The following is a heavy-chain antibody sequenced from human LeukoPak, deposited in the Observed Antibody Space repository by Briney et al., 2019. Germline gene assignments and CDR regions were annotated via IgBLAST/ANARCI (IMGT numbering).Heavy chain of an antibody. CDR1: GGSISSGGYY. V-gene: IGHV4-30-2*01. Sequence: SETLSLTCTVSGGSISSGGYYWSWIRQPPGKGLEWIGYIYHSGSTNYNPSLKSRVTISVDKSKNQFSLKLSSVTAADTAVYYCARDTAMVTDYYYGMDVWGQGTTVTVSS. J-gene: IGHJ6*02. D-gene: IGHD5-18*01. CDR3: ARDTAMVTDYYYGMDV. CDR2: IYHSGST.